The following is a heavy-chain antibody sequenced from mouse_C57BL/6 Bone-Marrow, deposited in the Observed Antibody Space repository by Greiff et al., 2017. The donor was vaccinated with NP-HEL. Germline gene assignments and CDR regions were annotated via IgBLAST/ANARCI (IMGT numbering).Heavy chain of an antibody. CDR1: GYAFTNYL. CDR2: INPGSGGT. J-gene: IGHJ2*01. D-gene: IGHD3-2*02. CDR3: ARSPTAQALDY. Sequence: VQLQQSGAELVRPGTSVKVSCKASGYAFTNYLIEWVKQRPGQGLEWIGVINPGSGGTNYNEKFKGKATLTADKSSSTAYMQLSSLTSEDSAVYFCARSPTAQALDYWGQGTTLTVSS. V-gene: IGHV1-54*01.